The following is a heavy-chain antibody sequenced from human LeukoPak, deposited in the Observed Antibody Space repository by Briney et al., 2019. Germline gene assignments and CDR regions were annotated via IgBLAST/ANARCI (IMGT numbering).Heavy chain of an antibody. D-gene: IGHD6-19*01. CDR3: ARDYTSRYSSGWFPFDY. J-gene: IGHJ4*02. CDR2: ISSSSSYI. CDR1: GFTFSSYS. Sequence: GGSLRLSCAASGFTFSSYSMNWVRQAPGKGLEWVSSISSSSSYIYYADSVKGRFTISRDNAKNSLYLQMNSLRAEDTAVYYCARDYTSRYSSGWFPFDYWGQGTLVTVSS. V-gene: IGHV3-21*01.